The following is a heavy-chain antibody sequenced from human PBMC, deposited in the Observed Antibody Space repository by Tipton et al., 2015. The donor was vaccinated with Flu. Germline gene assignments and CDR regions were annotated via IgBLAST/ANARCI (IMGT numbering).Heavy chain of an antibody. V-gene: IGHV1-18*01. CDR1: GYTLTSSS. J-gene: IGHJ3*02. D-gene: IGHD2-8*02. CDR3: VRAAGLLGPFDI. Sequence: QLVQSGAEVKKPGASVKVSCKASGYTLTSSSVSWVRQAPGQGLEWMGWISVYNGNTKFVQKVQGRVTMTTDTITSTAYMELRSLRFDDTAVYYCVRAAGLLGPFDIWGQGTMVTVSS. CDR2: ISVYNGNT.